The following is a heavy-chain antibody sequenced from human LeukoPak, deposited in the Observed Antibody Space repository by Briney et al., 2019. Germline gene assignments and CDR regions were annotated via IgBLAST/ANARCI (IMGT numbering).Heavy chain of an antibody. CDR2: INHSGST. CDR3: ARGITMIVGINWFDP. Sequence: SETLSLTCAVYGGSFSGYYWSWIRQPPGKGLVWIGEINHSGSTNYNPSLKSRVTMSVDTSKNQFSLKLSSVTAADTAVYYCARGITMIVGINWFDPWGQGTLVTVSS. CDR1: GGSFSGYY. D-gene: IGHD3-22*01. J-gene: IGHJ5*02. V-gene: IGHV4-34*01.